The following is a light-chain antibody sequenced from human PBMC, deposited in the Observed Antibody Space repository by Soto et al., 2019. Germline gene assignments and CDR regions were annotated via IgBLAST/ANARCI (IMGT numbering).Light chain of an antibody. CDR3: SSYTSSSTLVV. J-gene: IGLJ2*01. CDR1: SSDVGGYNY. Sequence: QSALTQPASVSGSPGQSITISCTGTSSDVGGYNYVSWYQQQPGKAPKLMIYDVNNRPSGVSNRFSGSKSGNTASLTISGLQAEDEDDYDCSSYTSSSTLVVFGGGTKLTVL. V-gene: IGLV2-14*01. CDR2: DVN.